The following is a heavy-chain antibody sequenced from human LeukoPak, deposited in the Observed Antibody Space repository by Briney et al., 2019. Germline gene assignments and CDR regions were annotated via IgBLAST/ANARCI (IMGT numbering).Heavy chain of an antibody. J-gene: IGHJ4*02. V-gene: IGHV1-46*01. CDR2: INPSGGST. CDR1: GYTFTSYY. D-gene: IGHD6-19*01. CDR3: ATRYSSRWYIH. Sequence: ASVKVSCKASGYTFTSYYMHWVRQAPGQGLEWMGIINPSGGSTSYAQKFQGRVTMTTDTSTSTVYMELSSLRSEDTAVYYCATRYSSRWYIHWGQGTLVTVSS.